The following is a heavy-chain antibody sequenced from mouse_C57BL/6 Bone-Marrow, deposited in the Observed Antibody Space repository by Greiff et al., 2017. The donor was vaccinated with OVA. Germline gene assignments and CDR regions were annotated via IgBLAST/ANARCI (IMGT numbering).Heavy chain of an antibody. CDR3: ARERIYYGSSPYWYFDV. Sequence: QVQLKESGPELVKPGASVKISCKASGYAFSSSWMNWVKQRPGKGLEWIGRIYPGDGDTNYNGKFKGKATLTADKSSSTAYMQLSSLTSEDSAVYFCARERIYYGSSPYWYFDVWGTGTTVTVSS. D-gene: IGHD1-1*01. CDR2: IYPGDGDT. V-gene: IGHV1-82*01. CDR1: GYAFSSSW. J-gene: IGHJ1*03.